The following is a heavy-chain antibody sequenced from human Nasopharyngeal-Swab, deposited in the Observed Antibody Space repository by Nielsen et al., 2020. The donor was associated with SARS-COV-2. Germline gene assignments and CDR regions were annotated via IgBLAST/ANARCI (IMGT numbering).Heavy chain of an antibody. Sequence: GSLRLSCAVDGWSFSGYYWSWIRQPPGKGLEWIGEINHSGGTRYNPSLKSRVIISVDTSKNQLSLKLTSLTAADTAMYYCARGGVVVGYYGMDVWGQGTTVTVSS. CDR2: INHSGGT. CDR1: GWSFSGYY. V-gene: IGHV4-34*01. J-gene: IGHJ6*02. D-gene: IGHD2-2*01. CDR3: ARGGVVVGYYGMDV.